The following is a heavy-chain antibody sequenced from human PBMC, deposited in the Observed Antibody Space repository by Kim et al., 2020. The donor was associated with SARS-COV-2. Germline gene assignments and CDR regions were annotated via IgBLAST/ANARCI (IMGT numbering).Heavy chain of an antibody. Sequence: TYYADSVKGRFTISRDNSKNTLYLQMNSLRAEDTTVYYCARDGDYGDPGGWGQGTLVTVSS. CDR3: ARDGDYGDPGG. CDR2: T. D-gene: IGHD4-17*01. J-gene: IGHJ4*02. V-gene: IGHV3-66*01.